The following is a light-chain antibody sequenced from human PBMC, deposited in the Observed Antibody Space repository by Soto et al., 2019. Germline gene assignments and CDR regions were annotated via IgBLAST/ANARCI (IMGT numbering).Light chain of an antibody. CDR2: DDT. CDR3: QVWHIGSYRV. Sequence: SYELTQPPSVSVAPGQTATISCGGNNVGNKVVHWYQQKPGQAPVLVVYDDTYRPSGIPERFSGSNSGNTATLTISRVEAGDEADYYCQVWHIGSYRVFGGGTKLTVL. J-gene: IGLJ3*02. CDR1: NVGNKV. V-gene: IGLV3-21*02.